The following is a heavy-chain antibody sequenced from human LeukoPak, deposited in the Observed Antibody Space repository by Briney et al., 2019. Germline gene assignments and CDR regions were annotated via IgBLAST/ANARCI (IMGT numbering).Heavy chain of an antibody. D-gene: IGHD3-10*01. CDR1: GGSISSSNW. V-gene: IGHV4-4*02. CDR3: ARGRGEGRGISMVRGVRAPSYNWFDP. CDR2: IYHSRST. Sequence: PSGTLSLTCAVSGGSISSSNWWWWGRPPPGKRLEWIGEIYHSRSTNYNPSLKSRVTISVDESKRQFSLKLSSVTAADTAVYYCARGRGEGRGISMVRGVRAPSYNWFDPWGQGTLVTVSS. J-gene: IGHJ5*02.